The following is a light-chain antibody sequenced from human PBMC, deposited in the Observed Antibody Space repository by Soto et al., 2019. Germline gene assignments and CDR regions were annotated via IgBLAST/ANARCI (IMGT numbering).Light chain of an antibody. V-gene: IGLV1-44*01. CDR2: SNN. Sequence: QAVLTQPPSASGTPGQRVTISCSGSSSNIGSNTVNWYQQLPGTAPKLLIYSNNQRPSGVPDRFSGSKSGTSGSLAISGLQSEDEADYYCATWDDSLNDVVFGGGTKVTVL. CDR1: SSNIGSNT. CDR3: ATWDDSLNDVV. J-gene: IGLJ2*01.